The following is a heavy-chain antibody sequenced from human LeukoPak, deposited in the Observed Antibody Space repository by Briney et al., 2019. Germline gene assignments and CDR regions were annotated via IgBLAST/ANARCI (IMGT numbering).Heavy chain of an antibody. J-gene: IGHJ3*02. CDR2: IKQDGSEK. CDR1: GFTFSSYR. CDR3: ARHMIVDAFDI. Sequence: GGSLRLSCAASGFTFSSYRMSWVRQAPGKGLEWVANIKQDGSEKYYVDSVKGRFTISRDNAKNSLYLQMNSLRAEDTAVYYCARHMIVDAFDIWGQGTMVTVSS. V-gene: IGHV3-7*01. D-gene: IGHD3-22*01.